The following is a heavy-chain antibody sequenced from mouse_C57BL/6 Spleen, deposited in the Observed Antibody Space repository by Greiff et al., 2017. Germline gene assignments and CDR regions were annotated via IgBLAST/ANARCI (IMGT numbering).Heavy chain of an antibody. V-gene: IGHV2-6-1*01. Sequence: QVQLQQPGPGLVAPSQSLSITCTVSGFSLTSYGVHWVRQPPGKGLEWLVVIWSDGSTTYNSDLKSRLSISKDNSKSQVFLKMNRRQTDDTAMYYCARHEDYDGAWFAYWGQGTLVTVSA. CDR1: GFSLTSYG. CDR3: ARHEDYDGAWFAY. J-gene: IGHJ3*01. D-gene: IGHD2-4*01. CDR2: IWSDGST.